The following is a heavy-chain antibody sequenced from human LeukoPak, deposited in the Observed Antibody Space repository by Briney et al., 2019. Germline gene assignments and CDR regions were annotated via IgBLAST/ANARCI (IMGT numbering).Heavy chain of an antibody. V-gene: IGHV1-18*01. D-gene: IGHD6-6*01. J-gene: IGHJ6*03. CDR2: ISAYNGNT. CDR3: AGISSSSLWVYYYYYMDV. CDR1: GYTFTSYG. Sequence: ASVKVSCEASGYTFTSYGISWVRQAPGQGLEWMGWISAYNGNTNYAQKLQGRVTMTTDTSTSTAYMELRSLRSDDTAVYYCAGISSSSLWVYYYYYMDVWGKGTTVTVSS.